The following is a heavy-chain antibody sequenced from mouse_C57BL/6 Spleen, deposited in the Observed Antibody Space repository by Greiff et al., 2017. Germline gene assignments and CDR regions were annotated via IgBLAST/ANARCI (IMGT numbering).Heavy chain of an antibody. CDR1: GYTFTEYT. D-gene: IGHD1-1*01. V-gene: IGHV1-62-2*01. Sequence: QVQLKESGAELVKPGASVKLSCKASGYTFTEYTIHWVKQRSGQGLEWIGWFYPGSGSIKYNEKFKDKATLTADKSSSTVYMELSRLTSEDSAVYFCARHSSAARRGSSSWFAYWGQGTLVTVSA. CDR3: ARHSSAARRGSSSWFAY. J-gene: IGHJ3*01. CDR2: FYPGSGSI.